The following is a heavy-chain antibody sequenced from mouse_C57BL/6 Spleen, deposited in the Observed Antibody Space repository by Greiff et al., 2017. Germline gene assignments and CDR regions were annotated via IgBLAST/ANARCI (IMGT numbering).Heavy chain of an antibody. Sequence: QVQLKESGAELVKPGASVKISCKASGYTFNNYWMNWVKQRPGKGLEWIGQIYPGDGDTNYNGKFKGKATLTADKSSTTAYIQVSSLTSEDSAVYFCARGTYWGQGTLVTVSA. CDR3: ARGTY. CDR1: GYTFNNYW. V-gene: IGHV1-80*01. CDR2: IYPGDGDT. J-gene: IGHJ3*01.